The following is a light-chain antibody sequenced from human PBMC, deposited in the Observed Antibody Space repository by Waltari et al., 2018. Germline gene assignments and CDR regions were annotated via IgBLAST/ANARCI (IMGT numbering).Light chain of an antibody. CDR1: NLGSKS. J-gene: IGLJ2*01. V-gene: IGLV3-21*04. CDR2: YDS. Sequence: SSVLTQPPSVSVAPGKTARITCGGNNLGSKSVHWYQQKPGQAPVLVIYYDSDRPSGIPERFSGSNSGNTATLTISRVEAGDEADYYCQVWDSSSDHPVVFGGGTKLTVL. CDR3: QVWDSSSDHPVV.